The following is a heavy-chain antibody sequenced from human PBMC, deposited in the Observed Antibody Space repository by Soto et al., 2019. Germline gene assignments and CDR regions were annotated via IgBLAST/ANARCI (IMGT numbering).Heavy chain of an antibody. Sequence: QVQLVQSGAEVKKPGASVKVSCNASGYTFTSYYMHWVRQAPGQGLEWMGVVIPDDGTTSYAQKFQGRVTMTRDTSTSTVYMELSNLGSDDTAVYYCARVDFWGQGTLVTVSS. CDR3: ARVDF. CDR1: GYTFTSYY. V-gene: IGHV1-46*01. CDR2: VIPDDGTT. J-gene: IGHJ4*02.